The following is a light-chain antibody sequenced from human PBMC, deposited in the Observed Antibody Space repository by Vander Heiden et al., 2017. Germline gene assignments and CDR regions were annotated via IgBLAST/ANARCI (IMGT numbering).Light chain of an antibody. CDR3: ISYAGSNNLV. CDR1: GSDVGGDKY. V-gene: IGLV2-8*01. Sequence: QSALTQPPSASGSPGQSVTASCTGTGSDVGGDKYVSLYQQHPGKAPKLMIYEVTKRPSGVPDRFSGSKSGNTASLTVSGLQAEDEADYYCISYAGSNNLVFSGGTKLTVL. J-gene: IGLJ2*01. CDR2: EVT.